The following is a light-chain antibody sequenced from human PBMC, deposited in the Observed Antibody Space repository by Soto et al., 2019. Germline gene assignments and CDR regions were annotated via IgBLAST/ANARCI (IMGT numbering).Light chain of an antibody. V-gene: IGLV2-18*02. CDR3: SSYTRSSTYV. CDR2: EVS. Sequence: QSVLTQPPSVSGSPGQSVTISCTGTSSDVGSYNRVSWYQQPPGTAPKLMIYEVSNRPSGVPDRFSGSKSGNTASLTISGLQAEVEADYYCSSYTRSSTYVFGNGTRVTV. CDR1: SSDVGSYNR. J-gene: IGLJ1*01.